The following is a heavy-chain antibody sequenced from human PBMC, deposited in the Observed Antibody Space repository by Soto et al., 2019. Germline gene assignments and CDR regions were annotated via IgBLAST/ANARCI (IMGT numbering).Heavy chain of an antibody. J-gene: IGHJ4*02. CDR1: GYSFTSYW. D-gene: IGHD6-6*01. CDR2: IDPSDSYT. CDR3: ARHRSIAARLYDY. V-gene: IGHV5-10-1*01. Sequence: PGESLKISCQGSGYSFTSYWISWVRQMPGKGLEWMGRIDPSDSYTNYSPSFQGHVTISADKSISTAYLQWSSLKASDTAMYYCARHRSIAARLYDYWGQGTLVT.